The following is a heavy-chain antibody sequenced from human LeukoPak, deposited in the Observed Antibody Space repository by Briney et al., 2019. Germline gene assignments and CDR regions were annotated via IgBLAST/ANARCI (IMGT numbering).Heavy chain of an antibody. CDR2: IYSGGST. CDR3: AKEKRTMVRGVNSYGMDV. CDR1: GFTVSSNY. V-gene: IGHV3-53*05. J-gene: IGHJ6*02. Sequence: SGGSLRLSCAASGFTVSSNYMSWVRQAPGRGLEWVSVIYSGGSTYYADSVKGRFTISRDNSKNTLYLQMNSLRAEDTAVYYCAKEKRTMVRGVNSYGMDVWGQGTTATVSS. D-gene: IGHD3-10*01.